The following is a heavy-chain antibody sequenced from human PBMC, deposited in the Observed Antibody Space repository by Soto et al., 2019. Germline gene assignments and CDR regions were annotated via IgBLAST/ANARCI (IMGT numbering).Heavy chain of an antibody. D-gene: IGHD2-15*01. CDR2: IDPSDSYT. CDR1: GYSFTSYW. V-gene: IGHV5-10-1*01. J-gene: IGHJ6*02. CDR3: ARRRKPAVAAPYYYYYGMDV. Sequence: GESLKISCKGSGYSFTSYWISWVRQMPGKGLEWMGRIDPSDSYTNYSPSFQGHVTISADKSISTAYLQWSSLKASDTAMYYCARRRKPAVAAPYYYYYGMDVWGQGTTVTVAS.